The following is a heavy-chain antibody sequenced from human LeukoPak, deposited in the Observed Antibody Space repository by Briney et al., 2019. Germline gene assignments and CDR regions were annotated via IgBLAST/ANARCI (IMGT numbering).Heavy chain of an antibody. V-gene: IGHV3-30*04. CDR1: GFTFNSYA. Sequence: PGRSLRLSCAASGFTFNSYAMHWVRQAPGKGLEWVAVISYDGSNKYYADSVKGRFTISRDNSKNTLYLQMNSLRAEDTAVYYCAREVSSRIDFDYWGQGTLVTVSS. D-gene: IGHD6-13*01. J-gene: IGHJ4*02. CDR2: ISYDGSNK. CDR3: AREVSSRIDFDY.